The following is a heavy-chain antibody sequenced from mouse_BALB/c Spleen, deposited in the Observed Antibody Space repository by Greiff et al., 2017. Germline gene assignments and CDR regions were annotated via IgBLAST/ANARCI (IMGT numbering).Heavy chain of an antibody. Sequence: QVQLKQSGAELAKPGASVKMSCKASGYTFTSYWMHWVKQRPGQGLEWIGYINPSTGYTEYNQKFKDKATLTADKSSSTAYMQLSSLTSEDSAVYYCARLLLYYAMDYWGQGTSVTVSS. D-gene: IGHD1-1*01. J-gene: IGHJ4*01. CDR2: INPSTGYT. CDR1: GYTFTSYW. V-gene: IGHV1-7*01. CDR3: ARLLLYYAMDY.